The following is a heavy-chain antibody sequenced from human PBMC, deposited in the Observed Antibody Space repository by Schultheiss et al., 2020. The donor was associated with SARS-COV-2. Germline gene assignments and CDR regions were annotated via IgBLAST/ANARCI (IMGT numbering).Heavy chain of an antibody. D-gene: IGHD7-27*01. CDR1: GFTFSNNG. J-gene: IGHJ4*02. V-gene: IGHV3-23*01. CDR3: VRNWGADS. CDR2: IGVSGSGT. Sequence: GESLKISCAASGFTFSNNGMSWVRQAPGEGLEWVSSIGVSGSGTDYADSVKGRFTISRDNSKNTLYLQMNSLRAEDTAVYYCVRNWGADSWGQGTLVTVSS.